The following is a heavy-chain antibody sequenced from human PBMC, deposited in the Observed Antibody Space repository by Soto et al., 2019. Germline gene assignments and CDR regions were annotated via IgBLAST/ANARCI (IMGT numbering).Heavy chain of an antibody. J-gene: IGHJ5*02. V-gene: IGHV4-4*02. CDR1: GGSISSSNW. CDR3: ARGVITIFGVAPIGWFDP. CDR2: IYHSGST. Sequence: SETLSLTCAVSGGSISSSNWWSWVRQPPGKGLEWIGEIYHSGSTNYNPSLKSRVTISVDKSKNQFSLKLSSVTAADTAVYYCARGVITIFGVAPIGWFDPWGQGTLVTV. D-gene: IGHD3-3*01.